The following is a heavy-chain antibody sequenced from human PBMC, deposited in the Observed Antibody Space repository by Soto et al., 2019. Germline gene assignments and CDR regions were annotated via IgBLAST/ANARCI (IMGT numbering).Heavy chain of an antibody. Sequence: EVQLVESGGGLVQPGGSLRLSCAASGFTFSSYWMHWVRQAPGKGLVWVSRINGDGGTTNYADSVKGRFTISRDNDKNTLFLQMNSLRVEDAAVYYCARVGGSSWHWGQGTLVTVSS. CDR3: ARVGGSSWH. CDR1: GFTFSSYW. J-gene: IGHJ4*02. D-gene: IGHD6-6*01. V-gene: IGHV3-74*01. CDR2: INGDGGTT.